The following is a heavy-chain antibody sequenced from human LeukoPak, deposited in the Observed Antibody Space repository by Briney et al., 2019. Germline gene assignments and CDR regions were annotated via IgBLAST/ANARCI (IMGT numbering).Heavy chain of an antibody. Sequence: GGSLRLSCAASGFTFSDYYMSWIRQAPGKGLEGVSYISSSSSYTNYADSVKGRFTISRDNAKNSLYLQMNSLRAEDTAVYYCAREVKAVPGDESFDYWGQGTLVTVSS. J-gene: IGHJ4*02. V-gene: IGHV3-11*05. CDR2: ISSSSSYT. CDR3: AREVKAVPGDESFDY. CDR1: GFTFSDYY. D-gene: IGHD6-19*01.